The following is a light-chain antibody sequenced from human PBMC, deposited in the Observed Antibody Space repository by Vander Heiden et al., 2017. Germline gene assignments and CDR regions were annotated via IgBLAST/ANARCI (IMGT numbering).Light chain of an antibody. Sequence: SYELTQPPPVSVSPGQTARITCSGDALPKQYADWYRQKPGQAPVLVIYKDSERPSGIPERFSGSSSGTTVTLTISGVQAEDEADYYCQSADSSGTYVVFGGGTKLTVL. CDR1: ALPKQY. CDR3: QSADSSGTYVV. V-gene: IGLV3-25*03. CDR2: KDS. J-gene: IGLJ2*01.